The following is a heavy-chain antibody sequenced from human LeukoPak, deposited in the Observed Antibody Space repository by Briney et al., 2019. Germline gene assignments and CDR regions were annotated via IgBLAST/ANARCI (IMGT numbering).Heavy chain of an antibody. CDR2: IYYSGST. CDR3: ARGNSSSWYYYYYYMDV. CDR1: GGSISSSSYY. V-gene: IGHV4-61*05. D-gene: IGHD6-13*01. J-gene: IGHJ6*03. Sequence: PSETLSLTCTVSGGSISSSSYYWGWIRQPPGKGLEWIGYIYYSGSTNYNPSLKSRVTISVDTSKNQFSLKLSSVTAADTAVYYCARGNSSSWYYYYYYMDVWGKGTTVTVSS.